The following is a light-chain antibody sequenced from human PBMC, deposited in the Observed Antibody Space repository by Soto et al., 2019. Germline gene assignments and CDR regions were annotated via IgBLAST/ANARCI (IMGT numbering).Light chain of an antibody. Sequence: SYELTQPPSVSVSPGQTASITCSGDKLGDKYACWYQQKPGQSPVLVIYQDSKRPSGIPERFSGSNSGNTATLTISGTQAMDEADYSCHAWDSSTSGVFGGGTKVTVL. CDR3: HAWDSSTSGV. V-gene: IGLV3-1*01. J-gene: IGLJ2*01. CDR2: QDS. CDR1: KLGDKY.